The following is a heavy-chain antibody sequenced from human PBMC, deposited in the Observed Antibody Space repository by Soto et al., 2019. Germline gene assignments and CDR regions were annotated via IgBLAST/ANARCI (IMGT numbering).Heavy chain of an antibody. V-gene: IGHV4-61*01. CDR2: IYYSGST. J-gene: IGHJ4*02. D-gene: IGHD3-22*01. CDR3: ASLGDSSGYYYSFDY. Sequence: SETLSLTCTVSGGSVSSGSYYWSWIRQPPGKGLEWIGYIYYSGSTNYNPSLKSRVTISVDTSKNQFSLKLSSVTAADTAVYYCASLGDSSGYYYSFDYWGQGTLVTVSS. CDR1: GGSVSSGSYY.